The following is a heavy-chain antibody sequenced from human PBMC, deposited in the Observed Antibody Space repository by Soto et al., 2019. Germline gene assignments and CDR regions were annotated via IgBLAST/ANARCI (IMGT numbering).Heavy chain of an antibody. CDR3: ARDSRSQQPNHRWGGGYTGI. V-gene: IGHV4-31*11. J-gene: IGHJ6*03. Sequence: QLPESRTGLVKPSQTLSLPCAVSGGSISNGGYYWSWIRRHPGKVLEWIGSIYCTGSTYYQPSHKGRVTISVATPSSQFALKLRSVTAADTAVYYCARDSRSQQPNHRWGGGYTGIWCKGTTVTVSS. CDR2: IYCTGST. CDR1: GGSISNGGYY. D-gene: IGHD6-13*01.